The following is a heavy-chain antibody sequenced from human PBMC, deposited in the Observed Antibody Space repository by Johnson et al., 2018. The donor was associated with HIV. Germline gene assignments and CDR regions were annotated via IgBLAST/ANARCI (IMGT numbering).Heavy chain of an antibody. Sequence: QVQLVESGGGLVQPGGSLRLSCAASGFTFSDFYMRWIRQAPGKGLEWVAYISTSGSNIYYADSVRGRFTIYRDNSKNTLYLQMNSLRAEDTAVYYCAREDSAFDIWGQGTMVTVSS. CDR1: GFTFSDFY. CDR3: AREDSAFDI. CDR2: ISTSGSNI. V-gene: IGHV3-11*04. J-gene: IGHJ3*02.